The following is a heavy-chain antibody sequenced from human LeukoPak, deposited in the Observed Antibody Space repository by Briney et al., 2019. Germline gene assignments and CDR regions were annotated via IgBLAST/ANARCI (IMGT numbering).Heavy chain of an antibody. V-gene: IGHV5-10-1*01. CDR1: EYSFTNYW. J-gene: IGHJ3*01. Sequence: GESLKISCTGYEYSFTNYWISWVRQMPGTGLEWMERIDPSDSYTDYSPSFQGHVTISSDKSISTAYLHWSSLKASDTAMYYCARQGVASSGQFLAFDVWGQGTMVTVSS. D-gene: IGHD6-13*01. CDR3: ARQGVASSGQFLAFDV. CDR2: IDPSDSYT.